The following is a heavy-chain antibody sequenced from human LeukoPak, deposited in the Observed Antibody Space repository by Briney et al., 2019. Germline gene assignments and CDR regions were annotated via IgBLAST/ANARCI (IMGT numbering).Heavy chain of an antibody. D-gene: IGHD5-24*01. Sequence: ASVKVSCKASGYTFTSYYMHWVRPTPGQGLGWMGIINPSGGSTSYAQKFQGRVTMTRDTSTSTVYMELISLRSEDTAVYYCGTFCRDGYNCFDYWGQGTLVTVSS. J-gene: IGHJ4*02. CDR2: INPSGGST. CDR1: GYTFTSYY. V-gene: IGHV1-46*01. CDR3: GTFCRDGYNCFDY.